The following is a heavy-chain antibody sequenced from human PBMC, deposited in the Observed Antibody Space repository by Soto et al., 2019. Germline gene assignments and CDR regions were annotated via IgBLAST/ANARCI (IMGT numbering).Heavy chain of an antibody. V-gene: IGHV3-30-3*01. CDR2: VSFDGDKQ. CDR1: GFIFSSHT. CDR3: AKGTVACTYAYSAVDV. J-gene: IGHJ6*04. Sequence: QVRLVESGGGVVQPGGSLRLSCAGSGFIFSSHTMHWVRQAPGKGLEWGALVSFDGDKQYYAHSVRGRLTISRDFSKNKLYLQMDSLRTDDTAFYICAKGTVACTYAYSAVDVWGNGTTVTVSS. D-gene: IGHD6-19*01.